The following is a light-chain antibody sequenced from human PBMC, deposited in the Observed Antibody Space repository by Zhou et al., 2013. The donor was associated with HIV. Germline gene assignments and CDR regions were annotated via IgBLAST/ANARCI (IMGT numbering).Light chain of an antibody. CDR2: TAS. J-gene: IGKJ4*01. CDR3: QQRSSWPLT. V-gene: IGKV3-11*01. CDR1: QSVSDN. Sequence: ERVLTQSPASLSVSPGERVTLSCRASQSVSDNLAWYQQRPGQAPRLLIDTASNRATGIPARFSGSGSGTDFTLTISSLEPEDFGVYYCQQRSSWPLTFGGGTKVEIK.